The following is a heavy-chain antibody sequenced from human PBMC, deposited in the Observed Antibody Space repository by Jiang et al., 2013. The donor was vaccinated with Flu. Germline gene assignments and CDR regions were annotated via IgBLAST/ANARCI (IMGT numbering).Heavy chain of an antibody. CDR3: ATDRVTAGYSSGWYHPLDY. D-gene: IGHD6-19*01. Sequence: EWVGRIKPKTDGGTTEYGAPVKGRFTISRDDSRNTVYLQMNGLKTEDTALYYCATDRVTAGYSSGWYHPLDYWGQGTLVTVSS. CDR2: IKPKTDGGTT. V-gene: IGHV3-15*01. J-gene: IGHJ4*02.